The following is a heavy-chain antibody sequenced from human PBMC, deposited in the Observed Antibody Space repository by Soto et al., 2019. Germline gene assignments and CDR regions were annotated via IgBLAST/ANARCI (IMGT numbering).Heavy chain of an antibody. CDR2: ISYDGSNK. CDR3: AKSPGGELYDFDY. Sequence: GGSLRLSCAASGFTFSSYGMHWVRQAPGKGLEWVAVISYDGSNKYYADSVKGRFTISRDNSKNTLYLQMNSLRAEDTAVYYCAKSPGGELYDFDYWGQGTLVTVSS. D-gene: IGHD3-16*01. J-gene: IGHJ4*02. V-gene: IGHV3-30*18. CDR1: GFTFSSYG.